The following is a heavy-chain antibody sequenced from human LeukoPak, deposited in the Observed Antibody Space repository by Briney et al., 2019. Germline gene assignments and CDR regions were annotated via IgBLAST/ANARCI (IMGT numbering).Heavy chain of an antibody. J-gene: IGHJ1*01. Sequence: PSGGSLRLSCVASGFTFSSYAMSWVRQAPGKGLEWVSAISGSGVTTHYAGSVKGRFSISRDNSKNTLYLQMNSLRAEDTALYYCAKKVVVGATSPYSDFQDWGQGTLVTVSS. CDR2: ISGSGVTT. V-gene: IGHV3-23*01. CDR1: GFTFSSYA. CDR3: AKKVVVGATSPYSDFQD. D-gene: IGHD1-26*01.